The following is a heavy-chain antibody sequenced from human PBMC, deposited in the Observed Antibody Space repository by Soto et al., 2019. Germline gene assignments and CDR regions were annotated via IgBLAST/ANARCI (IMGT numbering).Heavy chain of an antibody. V-gene: IGHV3-30*18. Sequence: PGGSLRLSCAASGFTFSSYGMHWVRQAPGKGLEWVAVISYDGSNKYYADSVKGRFTISRDNSKNTLYLQMNSLRAEDTAVYYCAKDFYDILTGIFSVPHYIDYSGQGTLVSVSS. J-gene: IGHJ4*02. CDR1: GFTFSSYG. D-gene: IGHD3-9*01. CDR3: AKDFYDILTGIFSVPHYIDY. CDR2: ISYDGSNK.